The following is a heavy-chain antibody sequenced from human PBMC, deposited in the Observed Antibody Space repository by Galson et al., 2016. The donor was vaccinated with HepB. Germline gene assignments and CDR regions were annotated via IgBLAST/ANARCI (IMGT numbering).Heavy chain of an antibody. CDR3: ARVDYGDYRMS. CDR1: GFTFSSFS. V-gene: IGHV3-21*01. J-gene: IGHJ4*02. D-gene: IGHD4-17*01. Sequence: SLRLSCAASGFTFSSFSMNWVRQAPGKGLEWVSTISSSSSYTNYADSVRGRFTISRDNAKRSLYLQMNSLRAEDTAVYYCARVDYGDYRMSWGQGTLVTVSS. CDR2: ISSSSSYT.